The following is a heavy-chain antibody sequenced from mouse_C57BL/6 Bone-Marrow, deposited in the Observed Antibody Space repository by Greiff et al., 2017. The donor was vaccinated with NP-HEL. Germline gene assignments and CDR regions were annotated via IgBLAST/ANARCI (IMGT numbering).Heavy chain of an antibody. V-gene: IGHV1-76*01. D-gene: IGHD1-1*01. Sequence: QVQLKQSGAELVRPGASVKLSCKASGYTFTDYYINWVKQRPGQGLEWIARIYPGSGNTYYNEKFKGKATLTAEKSSSTAYMQLSSLTSEDSAVYFCARFITTVHNYFDYWGQGTTLTVSS. CDR2: IYPGSGNT. J-gene: IGHJ2*01. CDR1: GYTFTDYY. CDR3: ARFITTVHNYFDY.